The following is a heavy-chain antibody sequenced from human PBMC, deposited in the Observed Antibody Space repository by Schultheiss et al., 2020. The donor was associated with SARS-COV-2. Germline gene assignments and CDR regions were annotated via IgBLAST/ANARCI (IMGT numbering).Heavy chain of an antibody. D-gene: IGHD1-26*01. V-gene: IGHV4-59*08. J-gene: IGHJ4*02. Sequence: SETLSLTCTVSGGSISSCYWSWIRQPPGKGLEWIGYIYYSGSTNYNPSLKSRVTISVDTSKHQFSLKLSSVTAADTSMYYCARQGGSYLSHFDYWGQGTLVTVSS. CDR3: ARQGGSYLSHFDY. CDR1: GGSISSCY. CDR2: IYYSGST.